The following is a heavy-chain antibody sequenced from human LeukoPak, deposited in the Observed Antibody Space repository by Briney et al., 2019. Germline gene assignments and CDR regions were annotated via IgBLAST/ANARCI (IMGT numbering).Heavy chain of an antibody. CDR1: GYSFIGYY. V-gene: IGHV1-2*02. Sequence: ASVKVSCKASGYSFIGYYIHWMRQAPGQGLEWMGWINPNNGGTNYAQKFQGRVTMTRDTSISTSYMELSRLRSYDTAVYYCARVPIAAAVPDFDYWGQGTLVTVSS. CDR3: ARVPIAAAVPDFDY. D-gene: IGHD6-13*01. J-gene: IGHJ4*02. CDR2: INPNNGGT.